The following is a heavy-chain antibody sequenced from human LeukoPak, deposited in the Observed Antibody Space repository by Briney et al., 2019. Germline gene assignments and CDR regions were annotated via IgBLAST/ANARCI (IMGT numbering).Heavy chain of an antibody. CDR3: ARYSEVYYYVDV. Sequence: GGSLRLSCAASGFTFSSYWMHWVRQAPGKGLVWVSRINSDGSSTSYADSVKGRFTISRDDAKKSLDLQMNSLRAEDTAVYFCARYSEVYYYVDVRGAGTTVIVSS. J-gene: IGHJ6*03. CDR1: GFTFSSYW. CDR2: INSDGSST. V-gene: IGHV3-74*01. D-gene: IGHD2-21*01.